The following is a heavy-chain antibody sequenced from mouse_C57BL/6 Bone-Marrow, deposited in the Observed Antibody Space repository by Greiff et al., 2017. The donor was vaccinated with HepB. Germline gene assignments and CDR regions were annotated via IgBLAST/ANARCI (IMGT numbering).Heavy chain of an antibody. CDR1: GYTFTSYW. Sequence: QVQLKQPGAELVRPGSSVKLSCKASGYTFTSYWMDWVKQRPGQGLEWIGNIYPSDSETHYNQKFKDKATLTVDKSSSTAYMQLSSLTSVDSAVYYSAQGGDSDYLCWFAYWGQGSLVTVSA. J-gene: IGHJ3*01. D-gene: IGHD2-5*01. CDR2: IYPSDSET. V-gene: IGHV1-61*01. CDR3: AQGGDSDYLCWFAY.